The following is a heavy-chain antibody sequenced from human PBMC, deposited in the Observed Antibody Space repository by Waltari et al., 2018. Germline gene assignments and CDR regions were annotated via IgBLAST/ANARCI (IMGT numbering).Heavy chain of an antibody. CDR3: ARGFGVLPGY. V-gene: IGHV1-2*02. Sequence: QVQLVQSGAEVKRPGASVVVSCKSSGYNFPHYYIHWVRQAPGRGLESMGWINPNNGNTKLIERFQGRVTLTGDTSTSTVYMQLSSLTSDDTAIYFCARGFGVLPGYWGQGTLVTVSS. CDR1: GYNFPHYY. J-gene: IGHJ4*02. CDR2: INPNNGNT. D-gene: IGHD3-10*01.